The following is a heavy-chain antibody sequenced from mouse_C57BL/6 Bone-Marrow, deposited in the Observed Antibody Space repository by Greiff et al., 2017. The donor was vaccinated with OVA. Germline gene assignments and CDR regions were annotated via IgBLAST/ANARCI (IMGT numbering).Heavy chain of an antibody. V-gene: IGHV5-6*01. Sequence: EVQRVESGGDLVKPGGSLKLSCAASGFTFSSYGMSWVRQTPDKRLEWVATISSGGSYTYYPDSVKGRFTISRANAKNTLSLQMRNLKSEDTAMYYCARQGDYGSFFDYWGQGTTLTVSS. J-gene: IGHJ2*01. CDR2: ISSGGSYT. D-gene: IGHD1-1*01. CDR1: GFTFSSYG. CDR3: ARQGDYGSFFDY.